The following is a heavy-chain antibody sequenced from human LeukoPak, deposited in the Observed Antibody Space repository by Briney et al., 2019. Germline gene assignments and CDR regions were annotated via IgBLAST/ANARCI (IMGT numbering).Heavy chain of an antibody. V-gene: IGHV4-39*07. J-gene: IGHJ4*02. D-gene: IGHD6-19*01. Sequence: SETLSLTCTVSGDSSSNPIFYWGWIRQPPGKGLEWIGSIHYGGTTHYNPSLKSRVTISVDTSKNQFSLKLTSVTAADTAVYYCARDYTLYISGWFLDYWAQGTLVTVSS. CDR3: ARDYTLYISGWFLDY. CDR2: IHYGGTT. CDR1: GDSSSNPIFY.